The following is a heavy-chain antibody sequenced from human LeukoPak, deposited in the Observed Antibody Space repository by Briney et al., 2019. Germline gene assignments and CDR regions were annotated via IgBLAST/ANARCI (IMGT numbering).Heavy chain of an antibody. CDR2: IYSTGST. CDR3: ARASGVAGAALYFDY. J-gene: IGHJ4*02. V-gene: IGHV4-61*02. CDR1: GGSISSSGHY. Sequence: SQTLSLTCTVSGGSISSSGHYWSWIRQPAGKGLEYLGRIYSTGSTNYNPSLRSRVTMSVDTSKNQFSLKLTSVTAADTAVYYCARASGVAGAALYFDYWGQGTLVTVSS. D-gene: IGHD6-19*01.